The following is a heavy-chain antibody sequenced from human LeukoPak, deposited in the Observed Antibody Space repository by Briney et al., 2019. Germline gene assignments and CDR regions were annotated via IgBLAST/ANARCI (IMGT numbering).Heavy chain of an antibody. CDR1: GGSISSYY. Sequence: PSETLFLTCTVSGGSISSYYWSWIRQPPGKGLEWIGYIYYSGSTNYNPSLKSRVTISVDTSKNQFSQKLSSVTAADTAVYYCARLDGREVITFRFDPWGQGTLVTVSS. J-gene: IGHJ5*02. V-gene: IGHV4-59*08. CDR3: ARLDGREVITFRFDP. CDR2: IYYSGST. D-gene: IGHD3-22*01.